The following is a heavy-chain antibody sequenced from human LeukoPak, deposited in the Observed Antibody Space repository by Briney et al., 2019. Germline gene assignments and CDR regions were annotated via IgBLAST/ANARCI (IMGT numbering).Heavy chain of an antibody. CDR1: GLTFSNYG. CDR2: IRYEGNNK. Sequence: GGSLRLFCGASGLTFSNYGMLWVRQAPGKGLEWVAFIRYEGNNKLYADSMKGQFTISRDNSKNTLYLHINSLRAEDTAVYYCVKENPLDYWGQGTLVIVSS. J-gene: IGHJ4*02. D-gene: IGHD1-14*01. V-gene: IGHV3-30*02. CDR3: VKENPLDY.